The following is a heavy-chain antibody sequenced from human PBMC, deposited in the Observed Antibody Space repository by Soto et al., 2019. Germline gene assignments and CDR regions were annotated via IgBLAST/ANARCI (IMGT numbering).Heavy chain of an antibody. J-gene: IGHJ4*02. CDR1: GFSLSNARMG. CDR3: ARITDCSGGSCYFHHLIDY. CDR2: IFSNDEK. V-gene: IGHV2-26*01. D-gene: IGHD2-15*01. Sequence: QVTLKESGPVLVKPTETLTLTCTVSGFSLSNARMGVSWIRQPPGKALEWLAHIFSNDEKSYSTSLKSRLTISKDTSKSQVVLTMTNMDPVDTATYYCARITDCSGGSCYFHHLIDYWGQGTLVTVSS.